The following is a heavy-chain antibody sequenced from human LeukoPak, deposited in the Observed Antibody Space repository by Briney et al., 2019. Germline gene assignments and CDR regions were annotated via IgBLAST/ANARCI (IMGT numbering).Heavy chain of an antibody. V-gene: IGHV4-39*01. CDR3: ARRPSTVVNYRAFDY. CDR2: IYYSGST. J-gene: IGHJ4*02. CDR1: GGSISSSSYY. Sequence: KSSETLSLTCTVSGGSISSSSYYWGWIRQPPGKGLEWIGSIYYSGSTYYNPSLKSRVTISVDTSKNQFSLKLSSVTAADTAVYYCARRPSTVVNYRAFDYWGQGTLVTVSS. D-gene: IGHD4-23*01.